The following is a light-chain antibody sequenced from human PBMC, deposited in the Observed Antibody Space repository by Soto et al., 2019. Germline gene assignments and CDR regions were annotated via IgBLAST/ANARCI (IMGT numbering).Light chain of an antibody. J-gene: IGKJ5*01. CDR1: QSVTSSS. V-gene: IGKV3-20*01. CDR2: GAS. Sequence: EIVFTQFPGTLSLSPGERATLSCRASQSVTSSSLAWYQQKVGRAPRVLIYGASNRATGIPDRFSGSGSGTDFTLTITGXEPEDFAVYYCQQYGSSPRTFGQGTRLEIK. CDR3: QQYGSSPRT.